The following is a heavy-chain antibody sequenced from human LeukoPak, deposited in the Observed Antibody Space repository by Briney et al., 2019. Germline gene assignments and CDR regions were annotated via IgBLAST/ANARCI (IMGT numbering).Heavy chain of an antibody. Sequence: SETLSLTCNVSGGSISTTTNSWGWAWIRQRPTKGLEWIGSIYYGGSPYYTSSLKSRVTISVDTSKNQFSLKLASLTAADTAVYYCGRGFRGASFDSWAQGTRVTASS. CDR3: GRGFRGASFDS. V-gene: IGHV4-39*01. CDR2: IYYGGSP. CDR1: GGSISTTTNS. J-gene: IGHJ5*01. D-gene: IGHD3-10*01.